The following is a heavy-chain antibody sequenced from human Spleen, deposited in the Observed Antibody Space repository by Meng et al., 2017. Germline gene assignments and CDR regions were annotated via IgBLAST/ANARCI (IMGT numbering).Heavy chain of an antibody. J-gene: IGHJ4*02. D-gene: IGHD4-11*01. CDR3: ARGPTTMAHDFDY. Sequence: GSLRLSCAVYGGSFSGYYWNWIRQPPGKGLEWIGEINHSGSTNYNPSLESRATISVDTSQNNLSLKLSSVTAADSAVYYCARGPTTMAHDFDYWGQGTLVTVSS. V-gene: IGHV4-34*01. CDR1: GGSFSGYY. CDR2: INHSGST.